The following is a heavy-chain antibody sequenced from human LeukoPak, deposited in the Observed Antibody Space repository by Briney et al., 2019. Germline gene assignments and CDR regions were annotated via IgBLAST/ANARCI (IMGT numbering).Heavy chain of an antibody. J-gene: IGHJ6*02. D-gene: IGHD6-6*01. CDR3: AREVIAARGYYYYGMDV. V-gene: IGHV1-69*13. CDR1: GGTFSSYA. Sequence: ASVTVSCKASGGTFSSYAISWVRQAPGQGLEWMGGIIPIFGTANYAQKFQGRVTITADESTSTAYMELSSLRSEDTAVYYCAREVIAARGYYYYGMDVWGQGTTVTVSS. CDR2: IIPIFGTA.